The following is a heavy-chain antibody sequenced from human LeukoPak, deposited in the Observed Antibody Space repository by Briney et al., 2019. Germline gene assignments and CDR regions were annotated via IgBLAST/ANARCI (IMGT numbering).Heavy chain of an antibody. J-gene: IGHJ4*02. CDR1: GFTFSSYW. Sequence: GGSLRLSCAAPGFTFSSYWMSWVRQAPGKGLEWVANIKQDGSEKYYVDSVKGRFTISRDNAKNSLYLQMNSLRAEDTAVYYCARVLTGRDYWGQGTLVTVSS. CDR3: ARVLTGRDY. V-gene: IGHV3-7*01. D-gene: IGHD3-9*01. CDR2: IKQDGSEK.